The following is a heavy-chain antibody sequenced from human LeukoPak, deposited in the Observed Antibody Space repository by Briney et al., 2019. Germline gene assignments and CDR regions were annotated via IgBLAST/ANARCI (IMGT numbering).Heavy chain of an antibody. V-gene: IGHV4-59*11. D-gene: IGHD3-10*01. CDR3: ARILHGSGSYSKTGLDY. CDR1: GGSMSSHY. CDR2: SYYTGST. J-gene: IGHJ4*02. Sequence: PSETLSLTCTVSGGSMSSHYWSWIRQPPGEGLEWIGYSYYTGSTNYNPSLKSRVTISVDTSKNQFSLKLSSVTAADTAVYYCARILHGSGSYSKTGLDYWGQGTLVTVSS.